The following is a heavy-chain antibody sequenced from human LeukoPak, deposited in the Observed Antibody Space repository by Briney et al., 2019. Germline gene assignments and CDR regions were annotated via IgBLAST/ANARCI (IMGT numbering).Heavy chain of an antibody. CDR2: INPSGGSA. Sequence: ASVKVSCKASGYTFTSYYMHWVRQAPGQGLEWMGIINPSGGSASYAQKFQGRVTMIRDTSTSTVYMELSSLRSEDTAVYYCARDYAEDVVVVVGAIPGWFDPWGQGTLVTVSS. J-gene: IGHJ5*02. D-gene: IGHD2-15*01. V-gene: IGHV1-46*01. CDR1: GYTFTSYY. CDR3: ARDYAEDVVVVVGAIPGWFDP.